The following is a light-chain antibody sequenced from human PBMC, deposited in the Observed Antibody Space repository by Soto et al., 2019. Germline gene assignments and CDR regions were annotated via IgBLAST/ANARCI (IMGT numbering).Light chain of an antibody. Sequence: DILMTQAPSTLSASIGDRVTITYLASQSISSWLAWYQKKLGKAPKLLIYKASSLESGVPSRFRGSGSGTEYTLTISSLQHDDFATYYCQQYNSYLITFGQGTRLEIK. CDR3: QQYNSYLIT. J-gene: IGKJ5*01. CDR2: KAS. CDR1: QSISSW. V-gene: IGKV1-5*03.